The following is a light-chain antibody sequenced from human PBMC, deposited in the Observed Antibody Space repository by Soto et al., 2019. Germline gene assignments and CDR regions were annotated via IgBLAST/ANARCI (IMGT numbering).Light chain of an antibody. J-gene: IGLJ1*01. CDR1: MRDVGAYNL. CDR2: EVT. V-gene: IGLV2-8*01. CDR3: SSYAGSNYPYV. Sequence: QSALTQPASVSGSAGQSITISCSGTMRDVGAYNLVSWYQQHPGTAPKLIIYEVTKRPLGVPDRFSGSKSGNAASLTVSGLQAEDEADYYCSSYAGSNYPYVFGTGTKLTVL.